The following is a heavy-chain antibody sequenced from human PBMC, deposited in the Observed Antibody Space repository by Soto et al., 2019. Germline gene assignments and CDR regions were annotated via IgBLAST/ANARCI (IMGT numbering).Heavy chain of an antibody. CDR1: GGTFNNYA. J-gene: IGHJ4*02. D-gene: IGHD4-4*01. CDR3: AREVTVSSYSFNF. V-gene: IGHV1-69*13. Sequence: SVKVSCKASGGTFNNYALSWVRQAPGQGLEWMGGIIPIFNSANYAQKFQGRVTITADDSTSTAYMELRSLRPDDTAGYYCAREVTVSSYSFNFWGQGTRVTVSS. CDR2: IIPIFNSA.